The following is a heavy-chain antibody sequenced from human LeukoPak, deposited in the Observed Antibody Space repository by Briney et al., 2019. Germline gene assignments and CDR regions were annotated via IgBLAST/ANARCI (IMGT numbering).Heavy chain of an antibody. CDR3: VKDSPPRYSGSPPAY. Sequence: GGSLRLSCAASGFTFSSYWMYWVRQVPGKGLVWVSRITSDGSDTTYADSVKGRFTISRDNAKNSLYLQMNSLRADDTAVYYCVKDSPPRYSGSPPAYWGQGTLVTVSS. D-gene: IGHD1-26*01. CDR2: ITSDGSDT. V-gene: IGHV3-74*03. CDR1: GFTFSSYW. J-gene: IGHJ4*02.